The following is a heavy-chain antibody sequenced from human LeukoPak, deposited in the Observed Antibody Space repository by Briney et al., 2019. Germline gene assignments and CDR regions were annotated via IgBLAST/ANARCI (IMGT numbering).Heavy chain of an antibody. CDR3: ARLILKGYYDSSGYKYFDY. Sequence: GGPLRLSCAASGFSFSNYNMNWVRQAPGKGLEWVANIKQDGSEKYYVDSVKGRFTISRDNAKNSLYLQMNSLRAEDTAVYYCARLILKGYYDSSGYKYFDYWGQGTLVTVSS. CDR1: GFSFSNYN. V-gene: IGHV3-7*01. CDR2: IKQDGSEK. J-gene: IGHJ4*02. D-gene: IGHD3-22*01.